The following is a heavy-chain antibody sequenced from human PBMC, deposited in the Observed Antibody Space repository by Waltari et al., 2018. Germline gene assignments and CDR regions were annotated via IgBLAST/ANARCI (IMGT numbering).Heavy chain of an antibody. CDR1: GYTFTSYA. CDR3: ARDLENGDYSPGDY. D-gene: IGHD4-17*01. Sequence: QVQLVQSGAEVKKPGASVKVSCKASGYTFTSYAMHWVRQAPGQRLEWMGWINAGNGNTKYSQKFQGRGTITRDTSASTAYMELSSLRSEDTAVYYCARDLENGDYSPGDYWGQGTLVTVSS. V-gene: IGHV1-3*01. J-gene: IGHJ4*02. CDR2: INAGNGNT.